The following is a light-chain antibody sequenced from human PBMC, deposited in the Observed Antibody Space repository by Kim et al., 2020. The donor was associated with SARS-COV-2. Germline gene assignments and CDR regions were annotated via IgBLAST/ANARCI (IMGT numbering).Light chain of an antibody. Sequence: ELTQPPSTSGTPGQRVTISCSGSSSNVGLHFVNWYQQLPGTAPKVFIYNDNQRPSGVPDRFSGSRSGTSASLAISGLQSEDEADYYCATWDVSLNGWVFGGGTQRTVL. CDR3: ATWDVSLNGWV. CDR2: NDN. J-gene: IGLJ3*02. CDR1: SSNVGLHF. V-gene: IGLV1-44*01.